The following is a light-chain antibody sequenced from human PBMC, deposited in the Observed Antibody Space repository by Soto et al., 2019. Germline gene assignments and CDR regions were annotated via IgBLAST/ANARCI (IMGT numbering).Light chain of an antibody. V-gene: IGKV1-5*03. CDR2: KAS. CDR3: QQYNSYLTWT. J-gene: IGKJ1*01. Sequence: DIQMTQSPSSLSASVGDRFTITCRASQGISNYLAWYQQKPGKAPKLLIYKASSLESGVPSRFSGSGSGTEFTLTISSLQPDDFATYYCQQYNSYLTWTFGQGTKVDIK. CDR1: QGISNY.